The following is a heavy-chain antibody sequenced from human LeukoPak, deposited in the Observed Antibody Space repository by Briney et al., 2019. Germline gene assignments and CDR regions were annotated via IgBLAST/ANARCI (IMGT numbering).Heavy chain of an antibody. CDR2: IIPIFGTA. CDR1: GGTFSSYA. V-gene: IGHV1-69*13. Sequence: SVKVSCKASGGTFSSYAISWVRQAPGQGLEWMGGIIPIFGTANYAQKFQGRVTITADESTSTAYMELSSLRSEDTAVYYCASKLLWFGEYRNYYYYYMDVWGKGTTVTISS. CDR3: ASKLLWFGEYRNYYYYYMDV. J-gene: IGHJ6*03. D-gene: IGHD3-10*01.